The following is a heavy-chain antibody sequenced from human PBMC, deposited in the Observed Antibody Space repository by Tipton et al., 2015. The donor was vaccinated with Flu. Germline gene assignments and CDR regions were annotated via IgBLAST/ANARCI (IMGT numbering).Heavy chain of an antibody. D-gene: IGHD3-3*01. V-gene: IGHV4-39*07. CDR2: FYSGGST. J-gene: IGHJ4*02. CDR3: ARAFGVVPFFDN. Sequence: TLSLTCTVSGASISNSRYYWGWVRQPPGKGLQWIGSFYSGGSTYYNPSLKSRVTISGDTSKNQFSLNLISVTAADTAVFYCARAFGVVPFFDNWGQGTLVTVSS. CDR1: GASISNSRYY.